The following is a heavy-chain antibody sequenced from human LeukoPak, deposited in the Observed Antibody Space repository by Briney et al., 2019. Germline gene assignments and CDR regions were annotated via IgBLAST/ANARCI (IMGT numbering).Heavy chain of an antibody. J-gene: IGHJ4*02. CDR1: GGSFSGYY. CDR2: INHSGST. D-gene: IGHD3-10*01. Sequence: SETLSLTCAVYGGSFSGYYWSWIRQPPGKGLEWIGEINHSGSTNYNPSLKSRVTISVDTSKNQFSLKLSSVTAADTAVYYCARGEGYGGSGSYWFDYWGQGTPVTVS. V-gene: IGHV4-34*01. CDR3: ARGEGYGGSGSYWFDY.